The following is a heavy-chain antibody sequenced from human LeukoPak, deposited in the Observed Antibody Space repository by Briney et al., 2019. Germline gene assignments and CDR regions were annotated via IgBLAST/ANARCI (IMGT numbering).Heavy chain of an antibody. J-gene: IGHJ5*02. CDR2: FDPEDGET. CDR3: ARDNSVEDTAWWFDP. CDR1: GYTLTELS. Sequence: GASVKVSCKVSGYTLTELSMHWVRQAPGKGLEWMGGFDPEDGETIYAQKLQGRVTMTTDTSTSTAYMELRSLRSDDTAVYYCARDNSVEDTAWWFDPWGQGTLVTVSS. D-gene: IGHD4-23*01. V-gene: IGHV1-24*01.